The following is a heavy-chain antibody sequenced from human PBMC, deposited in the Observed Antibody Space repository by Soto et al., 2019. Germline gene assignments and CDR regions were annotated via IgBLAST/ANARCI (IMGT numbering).Heavy chain of an antibody. CDR3: ARNRLRQHYYGMDV. J-gene: IGHJ6*02. CDR2: IYPGDSDT. Sequence: GESLKISCQGSGYSFANYWIAWVRQMPGKGLEWVGVIYPGDSDTRYSPSFRGQVTISADKSISHVYLQWSSLKASDTAMYYCARNRLRQHYYGMDVWGQGTTATVS. V-gene: IGHV5-51*01. CDR1: GYSFANYW. D-gene: IGHD5-12*01.